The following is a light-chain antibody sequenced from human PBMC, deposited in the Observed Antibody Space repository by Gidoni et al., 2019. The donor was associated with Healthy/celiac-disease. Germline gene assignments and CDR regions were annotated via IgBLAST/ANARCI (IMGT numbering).Light chain of an antibody. CDR1: QSISSW. Sequence: DIQMTQSPSTLSASVGDRVTITCRASQSISSWLAWYQQKPGKAPKLLIYDASSLESGVPSRFSGSGSGTEFTLTISSLQPDDVATYYCQQYNSYSQRFGQGTKVEIK. V-gene: IGKV1-5*01. CDR2: DAS. CDR3: QQYNSYSQR. J-gene: IGKJ1*01.